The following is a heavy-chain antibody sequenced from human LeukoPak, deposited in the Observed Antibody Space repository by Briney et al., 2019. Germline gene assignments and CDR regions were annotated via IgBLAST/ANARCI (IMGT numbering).Heavy chain of an antibody. CDR1: GYTFTSYA. J-gene: IGHJ4*02. D-gene: IGHD6-19*01. Sequence: ASVKVSCKASGYTFTSYAMYWVRQAPGQRLEWMGWINAGNGNTKYSQKFQGRVTTTRDASASTAYMELSSLRSEDTAVYYCARVERIAVAGDYWGQGTLVTVSS. CDR3: ARVERIAVAGDY. CDR2: INAGNGNT. V-gene: IGHV1-3*01.